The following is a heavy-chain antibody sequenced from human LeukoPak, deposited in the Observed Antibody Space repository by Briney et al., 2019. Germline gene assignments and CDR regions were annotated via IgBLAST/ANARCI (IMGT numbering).Heavy chain of an antibody. D-gene: IGHD3-10*01. CDR1: GSSFTNYW. CDR2: IYPGDSDT. V-gene: IGHV5-51*01. Sequence: GESLQISCQGSGSSFTNYWIAWVRQLPGKGLEWMGIIYPGDSDTRYSPSFQGQVTISADKSISTAYLQWSSLKASDTAIYYCARQAGGTGSGSYYVYWGQGTLVTVSS. CDR3: ARQAGGTGSGSYYVY. J-gene: IGHJ4*02.